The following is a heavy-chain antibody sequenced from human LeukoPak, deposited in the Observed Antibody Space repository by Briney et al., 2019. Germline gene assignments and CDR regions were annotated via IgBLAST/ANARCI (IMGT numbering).Heavy chain of an antibody. Sequence: GGSLRLSCAASGLTVSSNYMSWVRQAPGKGLEWFSVIYNGDMTYYADSVKGRFTISRDNSKNTLYLQMNNLRAEDTAVYYCARVDFLRTIDYWGQGTLVTVSS. V-gene: IGHV3-66*01. J-gene: IGHJ4*02. CDR3: ARVDFLRTIDY. D-gene: IGHD1-14*01. CDR2: IYNGDMT. CDR1: GLTVSSNY.